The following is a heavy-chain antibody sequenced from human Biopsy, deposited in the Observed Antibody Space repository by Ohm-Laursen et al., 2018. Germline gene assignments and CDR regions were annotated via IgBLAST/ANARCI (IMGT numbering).Heavy chain of an antibody. D-gene: IGHD4-17*01. CDR2: ISSSGSFI. CDR1: GFTFSNAW. CDR3: GRGQTVAPGYYGMDV. V-gene: IGHV3-21*01. Sequence: SLRLSCTAPGFTFSNAWMNWVRQAPGQGLEWVSSISSSGSFIYFADSVKGRFTISRDNARNSLYLQMNSLRAEDTAVYYCGRGQTVAPGYYGMDVWGQGTTVTVSS. J-gene: IGHJ6*02.